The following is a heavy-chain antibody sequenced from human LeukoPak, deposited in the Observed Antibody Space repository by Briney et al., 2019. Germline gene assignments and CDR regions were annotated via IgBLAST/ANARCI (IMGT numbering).Heavy chain of an antibody. J-gene: IGHJ4*02. V-gene: IGHV3-23*01. D-gene: IGHD3-9*01. CDR1: GFTFSNYA. CDR2: ISGSGGST. CDR3: ARDMGIVTGYYVDY. Sequence: GGSLRLSCAASGFTFSNYAMSWVRQAPGKGLEWVSAISGSGGSTYYADSVKGRFTISRDNAKNSLHLQMNSLRAEDTAVYYCARDMGIVTGYYVDYWGQGTLVTVSS.